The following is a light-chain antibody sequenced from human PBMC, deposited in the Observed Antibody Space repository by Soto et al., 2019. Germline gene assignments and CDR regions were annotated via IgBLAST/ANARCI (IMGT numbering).Light chain of an antibody. J-gene: IGKJ5*01. Sequence: DIQMTQSPSSLSASVGDRVTITCQASQDISNYLNWYQQKPGKGPKLLIYDASNLETGVPSRFSGSRSGTDFTFTISNLQPEDIATYYCQQYDNLPSITFGQGTRLEIK. CDR2: DAS. CDR3: QQYDNLPSIT. V-gene: IGKV1-33*01. CDR1: QDISNY.